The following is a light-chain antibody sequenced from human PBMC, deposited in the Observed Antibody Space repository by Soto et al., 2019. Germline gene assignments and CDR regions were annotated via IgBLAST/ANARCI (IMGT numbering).Light chain of an antibody. CDR3: QQSYSSPPT. CDR2: AAS. Sequence: DVQMTQSQSFLSASVGDRVTITCRASQAISNYLNWYQQKPGKAPNLLIFAASSLQSGVPSRFSGSRSGPDFTLTISSLQPEDFATYYCQQSYSSPPTFGQVTNVDI. V-gene: IGKV1-39*01. CDR1: QAISNY. J-gene: IGKJ1*01.